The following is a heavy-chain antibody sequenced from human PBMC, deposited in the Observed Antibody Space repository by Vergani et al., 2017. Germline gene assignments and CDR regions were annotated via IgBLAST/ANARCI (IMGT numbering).Heavy chain of an antibody. Sequence: QVQLQESGPGLVKPSETLSLTCTVSGGSISSSYWSWIRQPPGKGLEWIGYIYYSGSPNYNPSLKSRVTISVDTSKNQFSLKLSSVTAADTAVYYCARVSTPISRRDYVWGSYRYRGVDYWGQGTLVTVSS. V-gene: IGHV4-59*01. CDR1: GGSISSSY. CDR2: IYYSGSP. D-gene: IGHD3-16*02. J-gene: IGHJ4*02. CDR3: ARVSTPISRRDYVWGSYRYRGVDY.